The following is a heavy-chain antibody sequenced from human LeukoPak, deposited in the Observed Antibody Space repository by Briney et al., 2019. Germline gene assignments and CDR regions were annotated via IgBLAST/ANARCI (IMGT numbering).Heavy chain of an antibody. Sequence: SETLSLTCTVSGGSISSYYWSWIRQPPGKGLEWIGYIYYSGSTNYSPSLKSRVTISVDTSKNQFSLKLSSVTAADTAVYYCARLVTGSGSLYYYYYMDVWGNGTTVTISS. CDR1: GGSISSYY. CDR2: IYYSGST. D-gene: IGHD3-10*01. CDR3: ARLVTGSGSLYYYYYMDV. J-gene: IGHJ6*03. V-gene: IGHV4-59*01.